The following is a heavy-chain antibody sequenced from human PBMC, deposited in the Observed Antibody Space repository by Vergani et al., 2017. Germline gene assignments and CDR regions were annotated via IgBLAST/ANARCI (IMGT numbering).Heavy chain of an antibody. Sequence: EVQLVESGGGLIQPGGSLRLSCAASGFTVSSNYMSWVRQAPGKGLEWVSVIYSGGSTYYADSVKGRFTISRDNSKNTLYLRMNSLRAEDTAVYYCAKDPELTYCGGDCYSSGGWGQGTLVTVSS. V-gene: IGHV3-53*01. CDR1: GFTVSSNY. CDR2: IYSGGST. D-gene: IGHD2-21*01. CDR3: AKDPELTYCGGDCYSSGG. J-gene: IGHJ4*02.